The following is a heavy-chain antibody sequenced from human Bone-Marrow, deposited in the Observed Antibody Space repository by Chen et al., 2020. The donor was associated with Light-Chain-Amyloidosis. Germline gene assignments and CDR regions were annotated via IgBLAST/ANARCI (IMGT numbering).Heavy chain of an antibody. CDR3: ARDDALTYYSGSGRDNWFDP. D-gene: IGHD3-10*01. V-gene: IGHV1-18*01. J-gene: IGHJ5*02. Sequence: QAQLVQSGAEVKKPGASVKVSCKASDYTFSSYGISWVRQAPGQGLEWMGWISALNGNTNFAQRFQGRLTLTTDSSTSTAYMELRSLKSDDTAVYYCARDDALTYYSGSGRDNWFDPWGQGTLVTVSS. CDR1: DYTFSSYG. CDR2: ISALNGNT.